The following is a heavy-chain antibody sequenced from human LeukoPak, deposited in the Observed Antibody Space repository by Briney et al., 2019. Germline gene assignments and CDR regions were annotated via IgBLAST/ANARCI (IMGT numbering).Heavy chain of an antibody. D-gene: IGHD5-24*01. Sequence: ASVKVSCKASGYTFTDYHIHWVRQAPGQGLEWMGWIYPNNGDTNYAQNFQGRVTMTRDTSISTAYMELSRLTSDDTALYYCARVAVEMASWFDPWGQGTPVTVSS. CDR3: ARVAVEMASWFDP. J-gene: IGHJ5*02. CDR1: GYTFTDYH. CDR2: IYPNNGDT. V-gene: IGHV1-2*02.